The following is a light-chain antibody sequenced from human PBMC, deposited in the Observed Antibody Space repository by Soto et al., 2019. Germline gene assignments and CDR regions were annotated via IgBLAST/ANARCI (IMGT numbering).Light chain of an antibody. V-gene: IGKV3-15*01. CDR1: QSISSN. J-gene: IGKJ5*01. CDR2: ATS. Sequence: EIVMTQSPATLSVSPGERVTLSCRASQSISSNLAWYQQKPGQAPSLLMYATSTRATGIPARFSGSGSGTEFTLTISSLQSEDFAVYYWQQYNTWSSITFGQGTRLEIK. CDR3: QQYNTWSSIT.